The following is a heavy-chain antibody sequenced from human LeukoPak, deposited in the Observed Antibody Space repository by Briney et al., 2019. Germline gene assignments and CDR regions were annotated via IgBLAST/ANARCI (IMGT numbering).Heavy chain of an antibody. Sequence: SETLSLTCTVSGGSISSSSYYWGWIRQPTGKGLEWIGSIYYSGSTYYNLSLKSRVTISVDTSKNQFSLKLSSVAAADTAVYFCAIDLSTPGCDYWGQGTLVTVSS. J-gene: IGHJ4*02. CDR3: AIDLSTPGCDY. CDR1: GGSISSSSYY. D-gene: IGHD1-14*01. V-gene: IGHV4-39*07. CDR2: IYYSGST.